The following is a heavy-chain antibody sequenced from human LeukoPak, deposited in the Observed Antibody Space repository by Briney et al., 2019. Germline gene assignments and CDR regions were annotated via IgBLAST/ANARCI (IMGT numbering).Heavy chain of an antibody. CDR1: GFTFSNAW. Sequence: GGSLRLSCAASGFTFSNAWMSWVRQAPGKGLEWVSAISGGGSTYYADSVKGRSTISRDNSKNTLYLQMNSLRAEDTAVYYCAKVPSGRYCSGGSCYFDYWGQGTLVTVSS. CDR3: AKVPSGRYCSGGSCYFDY. CDR2: ISGGGST. V-gene: IGHV3-23*01. D-gene: IGHD2-15*01. J-gene: IGHJ4*02.